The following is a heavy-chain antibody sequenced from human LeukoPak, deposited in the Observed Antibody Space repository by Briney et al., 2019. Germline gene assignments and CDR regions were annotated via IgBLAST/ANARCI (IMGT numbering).Heavy chain of an antibody. Sequence: GASVKVSCKASGYTFTSYAMHWVRQAPGQRLEWMGWINAGNGNTKYSQKFQGRVTITRDTSASTAYMELSSLRSEDTAVYYCARDSRDYGDYDYWGQGTLVTVSS. CDR3: ARDSRDYGDYDY. J-gene: IGHJ4*02. V-gene: IGHV1-3*01. CDR1: GYTFTSYA. CDR2: INAGNGNT. D-gene: IGHD4-17*01.